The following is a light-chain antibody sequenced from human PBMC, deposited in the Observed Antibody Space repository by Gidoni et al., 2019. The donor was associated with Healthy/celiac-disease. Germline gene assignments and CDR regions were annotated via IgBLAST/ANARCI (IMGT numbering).Light chain of an antibody. CDR3: QQYYSTPYT. J-gene: IGKJ2*01. CDR2: WAA. V-gene: IGKV4-1*01. CDR1: QSVLYSSNNKNY. Sequence: DIVMTQSPDSLAVSLGERATINCKSRQSVLYSSNNKNYLAWYQQKPGQPPKLLIYWAATREAGVPDRVRGSGYGTDFTLTISSLQAEDVAVYYCQQYYSTPYTFGQGTKLEIK.